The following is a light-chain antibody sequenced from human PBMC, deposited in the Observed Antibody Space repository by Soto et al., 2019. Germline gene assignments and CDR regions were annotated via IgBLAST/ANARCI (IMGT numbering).Light chain of an antibody. J-gene: IGKJ1*01. CDR1: QSIGSW. Sequence: IQMTQSPSTLSASVGDRVTITFRASQSIGSWLAWYQHKPGKAPKLLIYQASNLESGVPSRFSGTGSGTEFTLTISSLQPDDFATYYCQQYNNYWTFGPGTKVDIK. CDR2: QAS. V-gene: IGKV1-5*03. CDR3: QQYNNYWT.